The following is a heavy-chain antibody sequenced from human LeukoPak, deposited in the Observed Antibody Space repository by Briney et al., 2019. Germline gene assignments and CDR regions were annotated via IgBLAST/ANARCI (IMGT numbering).Heavy chain of an antibody. CDR3: ARDRRDSYYYYYMDV. Sequence: GSLKVSCKASGYTFTAYYMHWVRQAPGQALEWMGRINPNRGGTNSAQTFQGSGTMTRETSSSTACMELSRLRADDTAVYFCARDRRDSYYYYYMDVWGKGTTVTVSS. D-gene: IGHD3/OR15-3a*01. V-gene: IGHV1-2*06. J-gene: IGHJ6*03. CDR2: INPNRGGT. CDR1: GYTFTAYY.